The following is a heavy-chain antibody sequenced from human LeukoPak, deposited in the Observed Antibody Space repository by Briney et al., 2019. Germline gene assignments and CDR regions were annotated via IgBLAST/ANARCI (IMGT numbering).Heavy chain of an antibody. J-gene: IGHJ4*02. V-gene: IGHV3-48*01. CDR3: ARDSYDGSGSYSRY. D-gene: IGHD3-10*01. Sequence: PGGSLRLSCAASGFTFSSYSMNWVRQAPGKGLEWVSYITGSSTTVWYADSVKGRFIISRDNAKNSLFLQMNSLRAEDTAVYYCARDSYDGSGSYSRYWGQGTLVTVSS. CDR2: ITGSSTTV. CDR1: GFTFSSYS.